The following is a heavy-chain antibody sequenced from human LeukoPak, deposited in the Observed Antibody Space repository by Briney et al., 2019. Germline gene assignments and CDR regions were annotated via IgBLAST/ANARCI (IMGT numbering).Heavy chain of an antibody. D-gene: IGHD4-17*01. J-gene: IGHJ4*02. Sequence: GGSLRLSCAASGFTFSRFAMSWVRQAPGKGLEWVSAISGSGSDTYYADSVEGRFTVSRDNSKNTLYLQMNSLKAEDTALYYCAKDRYGDYSFESWGQGTLVTVSS. CDR1: GFTFSRFA. CDR2: ISGSGSDT. V-gene: IGHV3-23*01. CDR3: AKDRYGDYSFES.